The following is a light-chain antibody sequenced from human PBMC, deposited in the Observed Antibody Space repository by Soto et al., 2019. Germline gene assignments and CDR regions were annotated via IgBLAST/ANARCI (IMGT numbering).Light chain of an antibody. J-gene: IGLJ3*02. CDR1: SGDVGGYNY. V-gene: IGLV2-8*01. CDR2: EVN. CDR3: SSHAGSGV. Sequence: QSALTQPPSASGSPGQSVAISCSGTSGDVGGYNYVSWYQQHPGKAPKLIIYEVNKRPSGVPDRFSGSKSGNTASLTVSGLQAEDEADYYFSSHAGSGVLGGGTKLTV.